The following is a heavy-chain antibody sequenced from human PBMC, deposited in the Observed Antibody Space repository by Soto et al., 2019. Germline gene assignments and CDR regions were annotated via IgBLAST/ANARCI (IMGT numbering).Heavy chain of an antibody. CDR2: INPYNGST. Sequence: GASVKVSCKASGYTFTSYGISWVRQAPEQGLEWMGLINPYNGSTSYAQKFQGRVTMTRDTSTSTVYMELSSLRSEDTAVYYCARTYYYDSSGYTPDSDAFDIWGQGTMVT. CDR3: ARTYYYDSSGYTPDSDAFDI. D-gene: IGHD3-22*01. V-gene: IGHV1-18*01. J-gene: IGHJ3*02. CDR1: GYTFTSYG.